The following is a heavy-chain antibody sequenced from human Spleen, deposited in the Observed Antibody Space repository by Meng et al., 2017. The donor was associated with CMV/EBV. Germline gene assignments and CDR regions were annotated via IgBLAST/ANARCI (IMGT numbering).Heavy chain of an antibody. CDR2: INWNGYST. CDR1: GFTFSDAW. CDR3: ARDQRDGSSWTEY. V-gene: IGHV3-20*04. D-gene: IGHD3-22*01. J-gene: IGHJ4*02. Sequence: GGSLRLSCAASGFTFSDAWMSWVRQAPGKGLEWVSGINWNGYSTGYADSVKGRFTISRDNAKNSLYLQMSGLRAEDTAFYYCARDQRDGSSWTEYWGQGTLVTVSS.